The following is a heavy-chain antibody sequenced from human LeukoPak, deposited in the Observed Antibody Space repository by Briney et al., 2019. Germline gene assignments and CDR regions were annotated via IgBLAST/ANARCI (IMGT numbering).Heavy chain of an antibody. Sequence: GGSLRLSCAASGFTFSSYAMSWIRQAPGKGLEWVAIISYDGSSKYYADSVKGRFTISRDNSKNTLYLQMNSLRAEDTAVYYCARDSSGYYLNYQFDYWGQGTLVTVSS. CDR3: ARDSSGYYLNYQFDY. CDR1: GFTFSSYA. J-gene: IGHJ4*02. CDR2: ISYDGSSK. D-gene: IGHD3-22*01. V-gene: IGHV3-30*04.